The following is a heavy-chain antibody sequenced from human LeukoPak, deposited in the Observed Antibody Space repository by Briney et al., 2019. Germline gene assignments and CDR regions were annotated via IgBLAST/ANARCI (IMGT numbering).Heavy chain of an antibody. CDR3: AKRGLGYCSGGSCYNRAPFDY. CDR2: ISSSGRTI. D-gene: IGHD2-15*01. J-gene: IGHJ4*02. Sequence: GGSLRLSCAASGFTFSSYEMNWVRQAPGKGLEWVSYISSSGRTIYYADSVKGRFTISRDNSKNTLYLQMNSLRAEDTAVYYCAKRGLGYCSGGSCYNRAPFDYWGQGTLVTVSS. CDR1: GFTFSSYE. V-gene: IGHV3-48*03.